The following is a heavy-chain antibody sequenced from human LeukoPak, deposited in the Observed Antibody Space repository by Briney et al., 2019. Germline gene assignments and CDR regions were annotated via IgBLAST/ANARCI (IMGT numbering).Heavy chain of an antibody. D-gene: IGHD5-24*01. CDR2: ISAYNGNT. CDR3: ARGKVEMATITDYYYYYYMDV. J-gene: IGHJ6*03. Sequence: ASVTVSCKASGYTFTNYGISWVRQAPGQGLEWMGWISAYNGNTNYAQKLQGRVTMTTDTSTSTAYMELRSLRSDDTAVYYCARGKVEMATITDYYYYYYMDVWGKGTTVTISS. V-gene: IGHV1-18*01. CDR1: GYTFTNYG.